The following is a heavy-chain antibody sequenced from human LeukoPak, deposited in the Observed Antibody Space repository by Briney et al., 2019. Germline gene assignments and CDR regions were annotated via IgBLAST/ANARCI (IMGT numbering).Heavy chain of an antibody. D-gene: IGHD3-22*01. CDR2: ISSSSRTV. Sequence: PGGSLRLSCAASGFTFTSTSMNWVRQAPGKGLEWISYISSSSRTVHYADSVKGRFTISRDNAKNSLYLQMNSLRAEDTAVYYCARGDYYDSSGYSQYFQHWGQGTLVTVSS. V-gene: IGHV3-48*01. CDR3: ARGDYYDSSGYSQYFQH. J-gene: IGHJ1*01. CDR1: GFTFTSTS.